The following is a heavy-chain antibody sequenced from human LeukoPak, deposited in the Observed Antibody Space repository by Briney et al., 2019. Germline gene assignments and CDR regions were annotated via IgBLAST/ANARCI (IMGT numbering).Heavy chain of an antibody. CDR3: ARALVGYYNWFDP. Sequence: GGSLRLSCAAAGFTFSNYWMHWVRQAPGEGLVWVSRINGDGSSTTYADSVKGRFTISRDNAKNTLYLQLHSLRAEDTAVYYCARALVGYYNWFDPWGQGTLVTVSS. D-gene: IGHD2-8*02. CDR1: GFTFSNYW. CDR2: INGDGSST. J-gene: IGHJ5*02. V-gene: IGHV3-74*03.